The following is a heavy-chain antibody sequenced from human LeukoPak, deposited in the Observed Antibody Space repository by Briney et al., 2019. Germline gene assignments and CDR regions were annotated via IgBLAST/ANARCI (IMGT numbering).Heavy chain of an antibody. Sequence: PGGSLRLSCAASGFTFSSYSMNWVRQAPGKGLEWVSSISSSSSYIYYADSVKGRFTISRDNAKNSLYLQMNSLRAEDTAVYYRARAMRWELLVGGFDYWGQGTLVTVSS. V-gene: IGHV3-21*01. CDR2: ISSSSSYI. CDR3: ARAMRWELLVGGFDY. J-gene: IGHJ4*02. CDR1: GFTFSSYS. D-gene: IGHD1-26*01.